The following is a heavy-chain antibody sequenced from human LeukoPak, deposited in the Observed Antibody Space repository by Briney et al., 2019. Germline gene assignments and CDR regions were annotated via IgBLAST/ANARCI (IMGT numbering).Heavy chain of an antibody. J-gene: IGHJ4*02. Sequence: PGRSLRLSCAASGFTFSSYAMYWVRQAPGKGLEWVAIISSDGSNKYYSDSVKGRFTISRDNSKNTLYLQMNSLRADDTAVYSCARVYYSSGWSYWGYFDYGGQGTLVTVSS. CDR3: ARVYYSSGWSYWGYFDY. CDR2: ISSDGSNK. CDR1: GFTFSSYA. D-gene: IGHD6-19*01. V-gene: IGHV3-30*04.